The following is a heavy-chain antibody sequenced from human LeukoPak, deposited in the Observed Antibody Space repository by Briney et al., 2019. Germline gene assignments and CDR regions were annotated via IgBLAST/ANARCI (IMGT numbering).Heavy chain of an antibody. V-gene: IGHV3-66*01. CDR1: GFTVSSNY. CDR3: ARNDIVVVTAILH. CDR2: IYSGGST. J-gene: IGHJ4*02. Sequence: GGSLRLSCPASGFTVSSNYLSWVRKAPGKGLEWVSVIYSGGSTYYADSVKGRFTISRDNSKNTLYLQMNSLRAEDTAVYYCARNDIVVVTAILHWGQGTLVTVSS. D-gene: IGHD2-21*02.